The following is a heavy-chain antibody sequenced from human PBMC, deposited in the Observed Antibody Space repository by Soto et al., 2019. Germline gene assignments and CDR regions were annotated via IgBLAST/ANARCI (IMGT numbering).Heavy chain of an antibody. D-gene: IGHD6-13*01. Sequence: VQLQQWGAGLLKTSETLSLTCAVYGGSFSGYYWSWIRQTPGKRLEWVGDMNHGGSAKYNPSLKSRVTFPLDLSKNQFSLTLNSVIAADTAVYYCARYSSTWSIYLQHWGRGSLVIVSS. CDR2: MNHGGSA. V-gene: IGHV4-34*01. CDR3: ARYSSTWSIYLQH. J-gene: IGHJ1*01. CDR1: GGSFSGYY.